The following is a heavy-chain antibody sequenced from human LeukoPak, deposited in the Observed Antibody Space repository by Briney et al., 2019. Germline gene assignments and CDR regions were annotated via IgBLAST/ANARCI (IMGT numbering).Heavy chain of an antibody. CDR1: GFTFSSYG. D-gene: IGHD3-16*01. V-gene: IGHV3-30*18. Sequence: GGSLRLSCAASGFTFSSYGMHWVRQAPGKGLEWVAVISYDGSNKYYADSVKGRFTISRDNSKNTLYLQMNSLRAEDTAVYYCAKDSVCGSDSDPHFDYWGQGTLVTVSS. CDR2: ISYDGSNK. CDR3: AKDSVCGSDSDPHFDY. J-gene: IGHJ4*02.